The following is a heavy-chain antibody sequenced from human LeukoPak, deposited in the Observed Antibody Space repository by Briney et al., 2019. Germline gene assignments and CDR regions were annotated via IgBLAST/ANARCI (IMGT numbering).Heavy chain of an antibody. CDR3: AKWFPVAEYFDY. D-gene: IGHD6-19*01. CDR2: INSDGSST. CDR1: GFTFSSYW. V-gene: IGHV3-74*01. Sequence: GGSLRLSCAASGFTFSSYWMHWVRQAPGKGLVWVSRINSDGSSTRYADSVKGRFTISRDNSKNTLYLQMNSLRAEDTAVYYCAKWFPVAEYFDYWGQGTLVTVSS. J-gene: IGHJ4*02.